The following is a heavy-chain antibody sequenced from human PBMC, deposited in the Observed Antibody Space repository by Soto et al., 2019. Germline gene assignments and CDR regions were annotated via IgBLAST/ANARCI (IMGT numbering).Heavy chain of an antibody. Sequence: ASVKFSCQASGYTFTGYYMHWVRQAPGQGLEWMGWINPNSGGTNYAQKFQGRFTMTRDTSISTAYMELSRLRSDDTAVYYCAREASSSWYWEDWFDPWGQGTLVTVSS. J-gene: IGHJ5*02. CDR1: GYTFTGYY. V-gene: IGHV1-2*02. D-gene: IGHD6-13*01. CDR2: INPNSGGT. CDR3: AREASSSWYWEDWFDP.